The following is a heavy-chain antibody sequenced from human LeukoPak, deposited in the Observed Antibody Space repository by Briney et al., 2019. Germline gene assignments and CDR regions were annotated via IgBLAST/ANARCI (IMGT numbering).Heavy chain of an antibody. V-gene: IGHV3-23*01. CDR3: AKWPEGATPKFHH. CDR1: GFTFSSYA. J-gene: IGHJ4*02. CDR2: VRGSDAGT. D-gene: IGHD1-26*01. Sequence: GGSLRLSCAASGFTFSSYAMNWVRQAPGKGLEWVSAVRGSDAGTSYADSVKGRFTISRDNSKSTLHLQMDSLRAEDSALYYCAKWPEGATPKFHHWGQGTLVTVSS.